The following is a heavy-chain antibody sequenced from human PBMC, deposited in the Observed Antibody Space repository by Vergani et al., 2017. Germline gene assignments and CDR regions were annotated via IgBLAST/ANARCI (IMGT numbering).Heavy chain of an antibody. CDR3: ARERYDTLYYYYMDV. CDR2: INPSGGST. CDR1: GYTFTTYY. V-gene: IGHV1-46*01. J-gene: IGHJ6*03. D-gene: IGHD3-22*01. Sequence: QVQLVQSGAEVKNPGASVKVSCKASGYTFTTYYMHWVRQAPGQGLEWMGIINPSGGSTSYAPKFQGRVTMTRDTSTSTVYMQLSSLRSEDTAVYYCARERYDTLYYYYMDVWGKGTTVTVSS.